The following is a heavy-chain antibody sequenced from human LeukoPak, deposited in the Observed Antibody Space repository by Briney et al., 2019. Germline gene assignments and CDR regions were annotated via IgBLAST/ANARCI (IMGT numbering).Heavy chain of an antibody. CDR3: ARDRGYYDSSGPFDY. Sequence: PSETLSLTCTVSGGSVSSGSCYWSWIRQPPGKGLEWLGYIYYSGSTNYNPSLKSRVTISVDMSKNQFSLKLSSVTAADTAVYYCARDRGYYDSSGPFDYWGQGTLVTVSS. CDR1: GGSVSSGSCY. V-gene: IGHV4-61*01. D-gene: IGHD3-22*01. J-gene: IGHJ4*02. CDR2: IYYSGST.